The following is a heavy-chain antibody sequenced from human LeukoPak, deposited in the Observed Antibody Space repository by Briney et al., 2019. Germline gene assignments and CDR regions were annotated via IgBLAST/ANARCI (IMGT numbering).Heavy chain of an antibody. D-gene: IGHD3-10*01. Sequence: SETLSLTCTVSGGSISSGGYYWSWIRQHPGKGLEWIGYIYYSGSTYYNPSLKSRVTISVDTSKNQFSLKLSSVTAADTAVYYCARGLITMVQGHWYFDLWGRGTLVTVSS. CDR3: ARGLITMVQGHWYFDL. V-gene: IGHV4-31*03. J-gene: IGHJ2*01. CDR1: GGSISSGGYY. CDR2: IYYSGST.